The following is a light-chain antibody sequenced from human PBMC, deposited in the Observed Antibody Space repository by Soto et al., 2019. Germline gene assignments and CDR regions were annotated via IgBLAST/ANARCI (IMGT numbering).Light chain of an antibody. Sequence: QSALTQPASVSGSPGQSITISCTGTSSDVGAYNHVSWYQQHPGKVPKVMIYEVNNRPSGVSNRFSASKSGNTASLTISGLQAEDEATYSCSSFTRGGTWVFGGGTKLTVL. CDR3: SSFTRGGTWV. CDR2: EVN. CDR1: SSDVGAYNH. V-gene: IGLV2-14*03. J-gene: IGLJ3*02.